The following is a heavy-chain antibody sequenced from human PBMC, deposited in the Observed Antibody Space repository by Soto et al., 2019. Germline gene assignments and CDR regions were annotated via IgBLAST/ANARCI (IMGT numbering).Heavy chain of an antibody. CDR3: ARVGGSYYRPIFDY. CDR2: IYYSGST. J-gene: IGHJ4*02. D-gene: IGHD1-26*01. CDR1: GGSISSGGYY. Sequence: SETLSLTCTVSGGSISSGGYYWSWIRQHPGKGLEWIGYIYYSGSTYYNPSLKSRVTISVDTSKNQFSLKLSSVTAADTAVYYCARVGGSYYRPIFDYWGQGTLVTVSS. V-gene: IGHV4-31*03.